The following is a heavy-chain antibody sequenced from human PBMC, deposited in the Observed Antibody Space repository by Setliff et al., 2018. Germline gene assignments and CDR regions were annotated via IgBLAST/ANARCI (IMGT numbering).Heavy chain of an antibody. Sequence: KPSETLSLTCIVSGASISSDAYYWSWIRQHPGKGLEWIGYIYYSGSTYYNPSLQSRLTISLDPSKNQFSLELTSVAAADTAVYYCARSRTTAVKGGVFAVWGRGTLVTVLL. V-gene: IGHV4-31*03. CDR3: ARSRTTAVKGGVFAV. CDR1: GASISSDAYY. CDR2: IYYSGST. D-gene: IGHD1-7*01. J-gene: IGHJ2*01.